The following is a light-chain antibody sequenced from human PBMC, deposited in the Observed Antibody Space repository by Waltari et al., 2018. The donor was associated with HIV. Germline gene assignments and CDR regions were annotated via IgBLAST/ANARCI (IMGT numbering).Light chain of an antibody. Sequence: DVVMTQSPDSLAVSLGERATIKCTSSRTVFHTTNMKNHIAWYQQRPGQPPKMLIYWASVRESGVPDRFSGSGSGTEFTLTISNLQDEDVAVYYCQQYDTLPVTFGQGTKLEIK. J-gene: IGKJ2*01. CDR3: QQYDTLPVT. CDR1: RTVFHTTNMKNH. V-gene: IGKV4-1*01. CDR2: WAS.